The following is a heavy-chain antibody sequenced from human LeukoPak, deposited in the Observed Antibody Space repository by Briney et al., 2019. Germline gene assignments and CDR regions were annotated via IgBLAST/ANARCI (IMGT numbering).Heavy chain of an antibody. J-gene: IGHJ4*02. Sequence: PGRSLRLSCAASGFTFSSYAMHWVRQAPGKGLEWVAVISYDGSNKYYADSVKGRFTISRDNSKNTLYLQMNSLRAEDTAVYYCARDELGYYYDSSGPDYWGQGTLVTVSS. V-gene: IGHV3-30-3*01. CDR1: GFTFSSYA. CDR2: ISYDGSNK. CDR3: ARDELGYYYDSSGPDY. D-gene: IGHD3-22*01.